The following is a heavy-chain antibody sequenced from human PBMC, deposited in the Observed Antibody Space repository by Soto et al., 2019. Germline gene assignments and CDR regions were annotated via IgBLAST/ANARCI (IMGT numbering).Heavy chain of an antibody. J-gene: IGHJ4*02. V-gene: IGHV4-31*03. Sequence: QVQLQESGPGLVRPSQTLSLTCTVSGASFSSDGYYWGWIRQHPGKGLEYIAYMYYSGRTYYNPSLKSRVTMSVDASKNQFSLILSSVTAADTAVYYCARSLQTVTSRFDFWGQGALVTVSS. CDR1: GASFSSDGYY. D-gene: IGHD4-17*01. CDR3: ARSLQTVTSRFDF. CDR2: MYYSGRT.